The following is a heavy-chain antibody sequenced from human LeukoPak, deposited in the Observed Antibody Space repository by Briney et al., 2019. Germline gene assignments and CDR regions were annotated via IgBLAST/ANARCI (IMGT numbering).Heavy chain of an antibody. CDR3: ARDNLRDGYNYYFDY. CDR2: ISSSGSTI. J-gene: IGHJ4*02. V-gene: IGHV3-11*04. Sequence: GGSLRLSCAASGFTFSDYYMSWIRQAPGKGLEWVSYISSSGSTIYYADSVKGRFTISRDNAKNSLYLQMNSLRAEDTAVYYCARDNLRDGYNYYFDYWGQGTLVTVSS. CDR1: GFTFSDYY. D-gene: IGHD5-24*01.